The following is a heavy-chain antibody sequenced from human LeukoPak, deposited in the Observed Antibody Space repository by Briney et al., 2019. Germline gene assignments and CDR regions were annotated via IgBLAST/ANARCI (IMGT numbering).Heavy chain of an antibody. Sequence: ASVKVSCKASGYTFTSYYMHWVRQAPGQGLEWMGIINPSGGSTSYAQKFQGRVTMTRDTSTSTVYMELSSLRSEDTAVYYCASRSASPIGNYYYGMDVWGQGTTVTVSS. D-gene: IGHD3-22*01. CDR1: GYTFTSYY. V-gene: IGHV1-46*01. CDR2: INPSGGST. CDR3: ASRSASPIGNYYYGMDV. J-gene: IGHJ6*02.